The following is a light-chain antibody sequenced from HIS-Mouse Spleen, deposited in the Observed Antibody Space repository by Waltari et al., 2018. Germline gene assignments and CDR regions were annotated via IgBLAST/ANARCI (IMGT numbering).Light chain of an antibody. CDR1: SSAVGGYHY. J-gene: IGLJ3*02. V-gene: IGLV2-14*01. CDR3: SSYTSSSTWV. CDR2: EVS. Sequence: QSALTQPASVSGSPGQSIPISCTGPSSAVGGYHYVSWYQQHPGKPPKLMIYEVSNRPSGFSNRFSGSKSGNTASLTISGLQAEDEADYYCSSYTSSSTWVFGGGTKLTVL.